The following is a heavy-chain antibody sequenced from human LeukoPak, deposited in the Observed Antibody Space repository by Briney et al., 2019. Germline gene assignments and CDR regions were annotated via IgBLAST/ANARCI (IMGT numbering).Heavy chain of an antibody. V-gene: IGHV3-7*01. CDR2: IRQDGGGK. Sequence: GGSLRLSCAASGFMFNNYWMTWVRQAPGKGLEWVANIRQDGGGKYYLNSVKGRFTISRDNAKDSLFLQLSSLKAEDTAVYYCARGGQRIFDYWGQGTLVTVSS. CDR1: GFMFNNYW. CDR3: ARGGQRIFDY. J-gene: IGHJ4*02.